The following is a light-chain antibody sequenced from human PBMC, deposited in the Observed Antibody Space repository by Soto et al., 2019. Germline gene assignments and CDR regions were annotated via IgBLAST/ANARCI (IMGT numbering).Light chain of an antibody. V-gene: IGKV1-5*03. CDR2: KAS. Sequence: DLQMTQSPSTLSASVGDRVTITCRASQSISSWLAWYQQKPGKAPKLLIYKASSLETGVPSRFSGSESETEFTLTISSLQPDDFATYYCQQYSSYPLTFGGGTKVEIK. J-gene: IGKJ4*01. CDR3: QQYSSYPLT. CDR1: QSISSW.